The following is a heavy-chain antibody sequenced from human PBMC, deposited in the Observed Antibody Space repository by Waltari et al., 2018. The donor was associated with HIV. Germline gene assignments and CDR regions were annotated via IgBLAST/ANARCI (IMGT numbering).Heavy chain of an antibody. Sequence: LQPSGPGHLEASQPLSLTCGVPGHSISSKSAAWNWVRQSPSKGLEWLGKTYYRSSWHTDYAVSVSGRIFINADPSRNRFSLELKSVTPEDSGTYFCVRDSFGFDYWGRGHLVNVSS. CDR2: TYYRSSWHT. CDR3: VRDSFGFDY. CDR1: GHSISSKSAA. V-gene: IGHV6-1*01. J-gene: IGHJ4*02. D-gene: IGHD3-3*01.